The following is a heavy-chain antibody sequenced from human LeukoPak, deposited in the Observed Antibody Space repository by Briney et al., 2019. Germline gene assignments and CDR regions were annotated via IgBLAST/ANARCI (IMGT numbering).Heavy chain of an antibody. J-gene: IGHJ5*02. V-gene: IGHV3-53*01. CDR3: ARCYSGPPTGWFDP. D-gene: IGHD1-26*01. CDR2: IYSGGST. Sequence: GGSLRLSCAASGFTVSSNFMSWVRQAPGKGLEWVSVIYSGGSTYYADSVKGRFTISRDNSKNTLYLQMNSLRAEDTAVYYCARCYSGPPTGWFDPWGQGTLVTVSS. CDR1: GFTVSSNF.